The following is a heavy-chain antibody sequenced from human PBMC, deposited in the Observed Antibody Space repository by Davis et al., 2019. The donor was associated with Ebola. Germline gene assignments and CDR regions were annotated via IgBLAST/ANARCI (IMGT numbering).Heavy chain of an antibody. CDR1: GGSFSGYY. CDR2: INHSGST. V-gene: IGHV4-34*01. J-gene: IGHJ6*02. CDR3: ARWGSLAGDYYYGMDV. Sequence: MPGGSLRLSCAVYGGSFSGYYWSWIRQPPGKGLEWIGQINHSGSTNYDPSLKSRVTISVDTSKNQFSLKLSSVTAADTAVYYCARWGSLAGDYYYGMDVWGQGTAVTVSS. D-gene: IGHD6-19*01.